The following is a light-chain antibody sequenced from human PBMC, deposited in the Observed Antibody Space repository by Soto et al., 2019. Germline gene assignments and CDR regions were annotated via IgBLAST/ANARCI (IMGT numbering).Light chain of an antibody. V-gene: IGKV1-13*02. J-gene: IGKJ5*01. CDR1: QGISSR. CDR2: DAS. Sequence: AIQLTQSPSSLSASVGDRVTITCRASQGISSRVAWYQQKPGTAPKLLIYDASSLETGVPSRFSGSGSGTDFTLAISSLQPEDFATYYCQQFNSYPITFGQGTRLVIK. CDR3: QQFNSYPIT.